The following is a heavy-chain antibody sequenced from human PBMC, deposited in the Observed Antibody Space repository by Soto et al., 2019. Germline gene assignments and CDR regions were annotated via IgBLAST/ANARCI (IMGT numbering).Heavy chain of an antibody. D-gene: IGHD3-16*02. CDR1: GGSIRSYY. J-gene: IGHJ4*02. CDR2: IYYSGST. V-gene: IGHV4-59*08. CDR3: ARHLDRFGGVIVHIDY. Sequence: PSETLSLTCSVSGGSIRSYYWSWIRQPPGKGLEWIGYIYYSGSTNYNPSLKSRGTISVDTSKNQFSLKLSSVTAADTAVYYCARHLDRFGGVIVHIDYWGQGTLVTVSS.